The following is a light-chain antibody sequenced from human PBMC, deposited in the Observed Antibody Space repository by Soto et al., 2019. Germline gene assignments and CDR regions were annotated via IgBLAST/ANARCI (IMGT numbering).Light chain of an antibody. CDR2: AAS. Sequence: DIQLTQSPSSLSASVGDRVTITCRASQNIDMYLSWYQQKPGRAPKLLIYAASTLQNGVPSRFSGSGSGTHFSLTISGLQSEDFATYYCQQSYSSPPLTFGAGTKVEI. CDR1: QNIDMY. V-gene: IGKV1-39*01. CDR3: QQSYSSPPLT. J-gene: IGKJ4*01.